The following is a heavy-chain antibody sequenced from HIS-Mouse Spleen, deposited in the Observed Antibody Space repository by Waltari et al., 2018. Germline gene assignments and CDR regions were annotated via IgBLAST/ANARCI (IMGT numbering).Heavy chain of an antibody. CDR3: AREGDSGSYFDY. Sequence: EVQLVESGGGLVQPGGSLRLSCSASGFTFSSYWMSWVGQAPGKGLEWVANIKQDGSEKYYVDSVKGRFTISRDNAKNSLYLQMNSLRAEDTAVYYCAREGDSGSYFDYWGQGTLVTVSS. CDR1: GFTFSSYW. V-gene: IGHV3-7*01. J-gene: IGHJ4*02. D-gene: IGHD1-26*01. CDR2: IKQDGSEK.